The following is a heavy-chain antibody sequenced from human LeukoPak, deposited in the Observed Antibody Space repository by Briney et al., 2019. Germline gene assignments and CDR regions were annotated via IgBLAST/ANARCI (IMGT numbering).Heavy chain of an antibody. J-gene: IGHJ5*02. CDR2: INHSGST. D-gene: IGHD1-7*01. V-gene: IGHV4-34*01. CDR3: ARNWNSEGGWFDR. Sequence: PSETLSLTCAVYGGSFSGYYWSWIRQPPGKGLEWIGEINHSGSTNYNPSLKSRVTISVDTSKNQFSLKLSSVTAADTAVYYCARNWNSEGGWFDRWGQGTLVTVSS. CDR1: GGSFSGYY.